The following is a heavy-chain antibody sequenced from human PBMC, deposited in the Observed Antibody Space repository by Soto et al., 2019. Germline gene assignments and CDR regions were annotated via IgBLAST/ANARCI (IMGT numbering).Heavy chain of an antibody. CDR1: GYTFTGYY. CDR2: INPNSGGT. CDR3: ARDKVAAAGQPYFDY. D-gene: IGHD6-13*01. Sequence: VSVKVSCKASGYTFTGYYMHWVRQAPGQGLEWMGWINPNSGGTNYAQKFQGWVTMTRDTSISTAYMELSRLRSDDTAVYYCARDKVAAAGQPYFDYWGQGTLVTVSS. J-gene: IGHJ4*02. V-gene: IGHV1-2*04.